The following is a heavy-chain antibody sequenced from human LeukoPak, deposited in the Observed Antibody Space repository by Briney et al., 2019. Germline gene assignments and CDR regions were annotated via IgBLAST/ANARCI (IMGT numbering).Heavy chain of an antibody. CDR2: ISGSGGST. CDR1: GFTFSSYA. CDR3: AKDRELAEDAYYYGMDV. Sequence: GGSLRLSCAASGFTFSSYAMSWVRQAPGKGLEWVSAISGSGGSTYYADSVKGRFTISRDNSKNTLYLQMNSLRAEDTAVYYCAKDRELAEDAYYYGMDVWGQGTTVTVSS. D-gene: IGHD3-10*01. V-gene: IGHV3-23*01. J-gene: IGHJ6*02.